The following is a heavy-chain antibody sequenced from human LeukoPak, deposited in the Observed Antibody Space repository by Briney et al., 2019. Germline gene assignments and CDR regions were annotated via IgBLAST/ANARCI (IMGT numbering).Heavy chain of an antibody. J-gene: IGHJ5*02. CDR2: IYYSGST. CDR1: GGSISSYY. Sequence: PSETLFLTCTVSGGSISSYYWSWIRQPPGKGLEWIGYIYYSGSTNYNPSLKSRVTISVDTSKNQFSLKLSSVTAADTAVYYCARHGYYGDYGFDPWGQGTLVTVSS. CDR3: ARHGYYGDYGFDP. V-gene: IGHV4-59*08. D-gene: IGHD4-17*01.